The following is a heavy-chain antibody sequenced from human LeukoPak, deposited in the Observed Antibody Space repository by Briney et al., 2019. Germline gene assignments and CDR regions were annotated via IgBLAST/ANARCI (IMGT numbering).Heavy chain of an antibody. CDR1: GGSVSSGSYY. CDR3: ARNNAYYYYYGMDV. Sequence: PSETLSLTCTVSGGSVSSGSYYWSWIRQPPGKGLEWIGYIYYSGSTYYNPSLKSRVTISVDTSKNQFSLKLSSVTAADTAVYYCARNNAYYYYYGMDVWGQGTTVTVSS. J-gene: IGHJ6*02. D-gene: IGHD1-14*01. CDR2: IYYSGST. V-gene: IGHV4-61*01.